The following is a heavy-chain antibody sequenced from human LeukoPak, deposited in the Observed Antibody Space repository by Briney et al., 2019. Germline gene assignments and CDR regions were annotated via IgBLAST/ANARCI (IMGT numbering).Heavy chain of an antibody. V-gene: IGHV3-30-3*01. J-gene: IGHJ4*02. CDR1: GFTFSSYA. Sequence: GGSLRLSCAVSGFTFSSYAMHWVRQAPGKGLEWVAVISYDGSNKYYADSVKGRFTISRDNSKNTLYLQMNSLRAEDTAVYYCAERTMRWGQGTLVTVSS. CDR3: AERTMR. CDR2: ISYDGSNK. D-gene: IGHD3-22*01.